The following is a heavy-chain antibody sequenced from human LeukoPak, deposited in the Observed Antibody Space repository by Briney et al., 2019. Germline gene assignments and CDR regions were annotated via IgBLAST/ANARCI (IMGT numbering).Heavy chain of an antibody. D-gene: IGHD6-19*01. CDR1: GGSISSYY. Sequence: PPETLSLTCTVSGGSISSYYWSWIRQPAGKGLEWIGRIYTSGSTNYNPSLKSRVTISVDKSKNQFSLKLSSMTAADTAVYYCARDHSSGWFDYWGQGTLVTVSS. CDR2: IYTSGST. CDR3: ARDHSSGWFDY. V-gene: IGHV4-4*07. J-gene: IGHJ4*02.